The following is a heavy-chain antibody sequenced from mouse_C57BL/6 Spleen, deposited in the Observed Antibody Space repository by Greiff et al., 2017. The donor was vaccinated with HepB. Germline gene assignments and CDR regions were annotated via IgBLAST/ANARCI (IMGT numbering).Heavy chain of an antibody. CDR1: GYTFTSYW. V-gene: IGHV1-50*01. Sequence: QVQLQQPGAELVKPGASVKLSCKASGYTFTSYWMQWVKQRPGQGLEWIGEIDPSDSYTNYNQKFKGKATLTVDTSSSTAYMQLSSLTSEDSAVYYCARWEADYTFAYWGQGTLVTVSA. CDR3: ARWEADYTFAY. J-gene: IGHJ3*01. D-gene: IGHD2-4*01. CDR2: IDPSDSYT.